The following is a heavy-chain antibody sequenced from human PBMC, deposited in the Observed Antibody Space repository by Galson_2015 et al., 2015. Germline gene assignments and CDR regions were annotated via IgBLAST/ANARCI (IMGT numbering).Heavy chain of an antibody. D-gene: IGHD2-2*01. J-gene: IGHJ4*02. CDR1: GVTFSSYA. CDR2: IIPIFGTA. CDR3: ARSRYCSSTSSYPADS. V-gene: IGHV1-69*13. Sequence: SVKVSCKASGVTFSSYAIRWVRQAPGQGLEWMGGIIPIFGTANYAQKFQGRVTITADESTSTAYMELSSLRSEDTAVYYCARSRYCSSTSSYPADSWGQGTLVTVSS.